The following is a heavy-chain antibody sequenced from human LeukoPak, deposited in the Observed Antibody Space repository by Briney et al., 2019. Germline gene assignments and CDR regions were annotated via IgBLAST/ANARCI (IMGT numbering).Heavy chain of an antibody. CDR2: IYYRGST. CDR3: ARSMITFGGVPPFDY. Sequence: SETLSLTCTVSGGSISSYYWSWIRQPPGKGLEWIGYIYYRGSTNYNPSLKSRVTISVDTSKNQFSLKLSSVTAADTAVYYCARSMITFGGVPPFDYWGQGTLVTVSS. CDR1: GGSISSYY. D-gene: IGHD3-16*01. V-gene: IGHV4-59*01. J-gene: IGHJ4*02.